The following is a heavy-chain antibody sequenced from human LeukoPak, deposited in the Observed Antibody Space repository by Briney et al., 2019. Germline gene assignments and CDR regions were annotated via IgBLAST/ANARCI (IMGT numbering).Heavy chain of an antibody. V-gene: IGHV4-30-4*01. CDR2: IYYSGST. CDR1: GGSISSGGYY. J-gene: IGHJ5*02. D-gene: IGHD4-17*01. CDR3: ARASYGDYWFDP. Sequence: SQTLSLTCTVSGGSISSGGYYWGWIRQPPGKGLEWIGYIYYSGSTYYNPSLKSRVTISVDTSKNQFSLKLSSVTAADTAVYYCARASYGDYWFDPWGQGTLVTVSS.